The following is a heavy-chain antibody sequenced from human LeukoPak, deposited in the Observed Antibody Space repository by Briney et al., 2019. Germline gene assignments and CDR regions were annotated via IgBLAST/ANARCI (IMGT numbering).Heavy chain of an antibody. CDR3: ARTSARGAQFDY. D-gene: IGHD3-10*01. CDR1: GVSISTLY. Sequence: PSETLSLTCTVSGVSISTLYSGWIRQAAGMGLGWSGRIYVSGSTNYNPSLKSRVTMSVDTSNNQFSLNLSSVTAADTAVYYCARTSARGAQFDYWGQGTLVTVSS. CDR2: IYVSGST. V-gene: IGHV4-4*07. J-gene: IGHJ4*02.